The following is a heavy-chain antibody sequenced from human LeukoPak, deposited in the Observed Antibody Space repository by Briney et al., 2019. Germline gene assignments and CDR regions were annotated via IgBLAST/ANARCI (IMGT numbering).Heavy chain of an antibody. Sequence: GASVKVSCKASGYTFTGYYIHWVRQAPGQGLEWMGWINPNSGGANYAQKFQGRVTMTRDTSISAAYMDLHSLRSDDTAVYFCARDKSLADPYFLDYWGQGTLVTVSS. CDR1: GYTFTGYY. J-gene: IGHJ4*02. CDR3: ARDKSLADPYFLDY. CDR2: INPNSGGA. V-gene: IGHV1-2*02.